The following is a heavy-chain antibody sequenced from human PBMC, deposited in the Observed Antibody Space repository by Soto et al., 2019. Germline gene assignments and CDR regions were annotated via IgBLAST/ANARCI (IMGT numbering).Heavy chain of an antibody. CDR3: ARGVGPAAIYPGKD. J-gene: IGHJ4*02. D-gene: IGHD2-2*02. V-gene: IGHV1-3*01. CDR2: INAGNGNT. Sequence: QVQLVQSGAEVKKPGASVKVSCKASGYTFTSYAMHWVRQAPGQRLEWMGWINAGNGNTKYSQKFQGRVTITRDTSASTAYMELSSLRSEDTAVYYCARGVGPAAIYPGKDCGQGTLVTVSS. CDR1: GYTFTSYA.